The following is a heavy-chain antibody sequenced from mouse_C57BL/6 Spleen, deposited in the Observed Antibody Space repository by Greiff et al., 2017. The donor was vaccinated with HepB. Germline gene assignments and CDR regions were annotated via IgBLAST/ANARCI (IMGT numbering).Heavy chain of an antibody. Sequence: EVMLVESGGGLVQPKGSLKLSCAASGFTFNTYAMHWVRQAPGKGLEWVARMRSKSSNYATYYADSVKDRFTISRDDSQSMLYLQMNNLKTEDTAMYYCVRGALYDGYYWGQGTLVTVSA. J-gene: IGHJ3*01. CDR3: VRGALYDGYY. D-gene: IGHD2-3*01. CDR1: GFTFNTYA. CDR2: MRSKSSNYAT. V-gene: IGHV10-3*01.